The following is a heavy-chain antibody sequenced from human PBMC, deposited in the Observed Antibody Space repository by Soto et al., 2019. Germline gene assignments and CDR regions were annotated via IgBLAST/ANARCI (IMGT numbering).Heavy chain of an antibody. CDR2: IYYSGST. D-gene: IGHD5-18*01. CDR1: GGSVSSGSYY. CDR3: ARASRVIQRGYSYGPGELDY. Sequence: SETLSLTCTVSGGSVSSGSYYWSWIRQPPGKGLEWIGYIYYSGSTNYNPSLKSRVTISVDTSKNQFSLKLSSVTAADTAVYYCARASRVIQRGYSYGPGELDYWGQGTLVTVSS. J-gene: IGHJ4*02. V-gene: IGHV4-61*01.